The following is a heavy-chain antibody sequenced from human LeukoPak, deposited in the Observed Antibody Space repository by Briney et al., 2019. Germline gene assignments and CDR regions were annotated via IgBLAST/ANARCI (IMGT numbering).Heavy chain of an antibody. V-gene: IGHV3-23*01. D-gene: IGHD1-26*01. J-gene: IGHJ4*02. Sequence: GGSLRLSCAASGFTFSSYAMSWVRQAPGKGLEWVSSFSGSGGRTYFADSVKGRFTISRDNSKNTLYLQMNSLRAEDTAVYYCANSGYLDYFDYWGQGTLVTVSS. CDR1: GFTFSSYA. CDR3: ANSGYLDYFDY. CDR2: FSGSGGRT.